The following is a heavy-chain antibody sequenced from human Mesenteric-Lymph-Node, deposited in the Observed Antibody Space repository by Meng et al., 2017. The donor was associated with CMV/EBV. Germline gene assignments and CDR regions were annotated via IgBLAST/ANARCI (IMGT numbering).Heavy chain of an antibody. CDR2: INQDGSER. D-gene: IGHD3-16*02. CDR3: ASIVYYYYGMDV. J-gene: IGHJ6*02. Sequence: GESLKISCAASGFTFSSYGMHWVRQAPGMGLEWVANINQDGSERYYVDSLKGRFTISRDNAKNSLYLEMNRLRAEDTAVYYCASIVYYYYGMDVWGQGTRVTVSS. CDR1: GFTFSSYG. V-gene: IGHV3-7*01.